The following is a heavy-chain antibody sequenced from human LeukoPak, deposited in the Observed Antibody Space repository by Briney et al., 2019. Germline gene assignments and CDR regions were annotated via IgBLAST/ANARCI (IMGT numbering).Heavy chain of an antibody. D-gene: IGHD3-3*01. CDR2: IYYSGST. Sequence: SQTLSLTCTVSGGSISSGDYYWSWIRQPPGKGLERIGYIYYSGSTYYNPSLKSRVTISVDTSKNQFSLKLSSVTAADTAVYYCASSGQPEYYDFWSGYFYWGQGTLVTVSS. J-gene: IGHJ4*02. CDR3: ASSGQPEYYDFWSGYFY. V-gene: IGHV4-30-4*08. CDR1: GGSISSGDYY.